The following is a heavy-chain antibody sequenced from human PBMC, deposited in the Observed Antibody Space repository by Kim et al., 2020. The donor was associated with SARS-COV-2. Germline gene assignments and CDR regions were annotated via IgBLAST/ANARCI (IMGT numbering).Heavy chain of an antibody. V-gene: IGHV3-30*04. CDR1: GFTFSSYA. D-gene: IGHD3-16*01. CDR2: ISYDGSNK. CDR3: ARGGVFFDNDSFDV. Sequence: GGSLRLSCATSGFTFSSYAMHWVRQAPGKGLEWVAAISYDGSNKYYVDSMKGRFTVPRDNSKNTLYLQMSSLRPEDTAVYYCARGGVFFDNDSFDVWGQGTMVTVSS. J-gene: IGHJ3*01.